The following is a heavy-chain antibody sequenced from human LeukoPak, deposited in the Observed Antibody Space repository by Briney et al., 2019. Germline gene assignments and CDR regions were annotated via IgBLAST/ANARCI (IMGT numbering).Heavy chain of an antibody. J-gene: IGHJ4*02. D-gene: IGHD4-17*01. CDR2: MNPNSGNT. Sequence: ASVKVSCKASGYTFTCYDINWVRQATGQGLEWMGWMNPNSGNTGYAQKFQGRVTMTRNTSISTAYMELSSLRSEDTAVYYCARGWGTVTQIDYWGQGTLVTVSS. V-gene: IGHV1-8*01. CDR3: ARGWGTVTQIDY. CDR1: GYTFTCYD.